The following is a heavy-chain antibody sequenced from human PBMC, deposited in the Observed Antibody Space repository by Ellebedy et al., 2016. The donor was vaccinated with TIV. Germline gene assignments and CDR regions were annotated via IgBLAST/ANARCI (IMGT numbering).Heavy chain of an antibody. CDR2: IRGSGGST. Sequence: GESLKISCEASGFTFSNHAMSWVRQAPGKGLEWVSAIRGSGGSTYYADSVKGRFTISRDNSKNTVYLQMNSLRADATAVYYCARDLGSGWDLVYAFDAWGQGTMVTVSS. V-gene: IGHV3-23*01. D-gene: IGHD6-19*01. CDR1: GFTFSNHA. J-gene: IGHJ3*01. CDR3: ARDLGSGWDLVYAFDA.